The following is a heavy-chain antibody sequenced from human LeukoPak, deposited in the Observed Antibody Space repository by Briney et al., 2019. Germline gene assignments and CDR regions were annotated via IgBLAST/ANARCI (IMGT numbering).Heavy chain of an antibody. CDR3: ARGGVRWFNAGGFDP. J-gene: IGHJ5*02. D-gene: IGHD4-23*01. Sequence: PSETLSLTCTVSGGSISSYYWSWIRQPPGKGLEWIGEINHSGSTNYNPSLKSRVTISVDTSKNQFSLKLSSVTAADTAVYYCARGGVRWFNAGGFDPWGQGTLVTVSS. V-gene: IGHV4-34*01. CDR1: GGSISSYY. CDR2: INHSGST.